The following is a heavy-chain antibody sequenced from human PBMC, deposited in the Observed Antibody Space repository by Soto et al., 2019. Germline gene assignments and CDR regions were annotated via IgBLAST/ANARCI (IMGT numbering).Heavy chain of an antibody. Sequence: EVQLLESGGGLGQPGGSLRLSCAASGLTFSSHAMNWVRQAPGKGLEWVSGISGSGGSTYYADSVKGRFTISRDNSMXTLYLQMNSLRAEDTAVYYCAKGGGSSSWYWYFDLWGRGTLVTVSS. J-gene: IGHJ2*01. CDR2: ISGSGGST. V-gene: IGHV3-23*01. CDR1: GLTFSSHA. CDR3: AKGGGSSSWYWYFDL. D-gene: IGHD6-13*01.